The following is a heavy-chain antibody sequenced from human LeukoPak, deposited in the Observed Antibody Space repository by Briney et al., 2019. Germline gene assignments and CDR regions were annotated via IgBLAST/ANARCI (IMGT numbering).Heavy chain of an antibody. J-gene: IGHJ6*04. CDR2: INHSGST. CDR3: ARGIVRYYYGSGRAGMDV. V-gene: IGHV4-34*01. Sequence: PSETLSLTCAVYGGSFSGYYWSWIRQPPGKGLEWIGEINHSGSTNYNPSLKSRVTISVDTSKNQFSLKLSSVTAADTAVYYCARGIVRYYYGSGRAGMDVWGKGTTVTVSS. CDR1: GGSFSGYY. D-gene: IGHD3-10*01.